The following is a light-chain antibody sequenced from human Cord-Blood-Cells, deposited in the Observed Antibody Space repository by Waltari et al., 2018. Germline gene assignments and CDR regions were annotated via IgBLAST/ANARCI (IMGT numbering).Light chain of an antibody. CDR2: AAS. Sequence: DIQMTQSPSSLSASVGDRLTIPCRASQSISSYLNWYQQKPGKAPKRLIYAASSLQSGVPSRFSGSGSGTDFTLTISSLQPEDFATYYCQQSYSTPQYTFGQGTKLEIK. J-gene: IGKJ2*01. CDR1: QSISSY. CDR3: QQSYSTPQYT. V-gene: IGKV1-39*01.